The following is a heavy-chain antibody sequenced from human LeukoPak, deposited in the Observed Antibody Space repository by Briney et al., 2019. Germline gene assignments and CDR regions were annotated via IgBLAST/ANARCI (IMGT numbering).Heavy chain of an antibody. V-gene: IGHV1-46*01. CDR3: ARQQEVTADSFYYAMDV. J-gene: IGHJ6*02. CDR2: ISPGDGRI. D-gene: IGHD2-15*01. CDR1: GYTFTGYY. Sequence: ASVKVSCKASGYTFTGYYMHWVRQAPGQGLEWMGVISPGDGRITYSQKFQGGVTLTSDPSTSTVFMDLRGLRSGDTAVFYCARQQEVTADSFYYAMDVWGQGTTVTVSS.